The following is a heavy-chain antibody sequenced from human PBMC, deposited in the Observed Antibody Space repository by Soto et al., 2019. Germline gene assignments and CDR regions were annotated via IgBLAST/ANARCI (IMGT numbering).Heavy chain of an antibody. V-gene: IGHV4-59*08. D-gene: IGHD2-15*01. CDR3: ARHHDCSGGSCYSSFWFEP. CDR2: IYYSGST. J-gene: IGHJ5*02. CDR1: GGSISSYY. Sequence: SETLSLTCTVSGGSISSYYWSWIRQPPGKGLEWIGYIYYSGSTNYNPSLKSRVTISVDTSKNQFSLKLSSVTAADTAVYYCARHHDCSGGSCYSSFWFEPWGQGTLVTVSS.